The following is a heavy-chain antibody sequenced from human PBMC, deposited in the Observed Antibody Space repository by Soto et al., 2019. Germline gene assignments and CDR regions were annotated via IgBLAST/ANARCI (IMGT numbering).Heavy chain of an antibody. CDR2: IWYDGSNK. CDR1: GFTFSSYG. D-gene: IGHD3-3*01. J-gene: IGHJ4*02. Sequence: QVQLVESGGGVVQPGRSLRLSCAASGFTFSSYGMHWVRQAPGKGLEWVAVIWYDGSNKCYADSVKGRFTISRDNSKNTLYLQMNSLRAEDTAVYYCARGSRSGFDFDYWGQGTLVTVSS. CDR3: ARGSRSGFDFDY. V-gene: IGHV3-33*01.